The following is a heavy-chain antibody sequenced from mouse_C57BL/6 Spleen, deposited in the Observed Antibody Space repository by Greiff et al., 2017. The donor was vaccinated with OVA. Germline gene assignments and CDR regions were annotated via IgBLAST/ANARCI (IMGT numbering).Heavy chain of an antibody. Sequence: EVMLVESGGGLVQPKGSLKLSCAASGFSFNTYAMNWVRQAPGKGLEWVARIRSKSNNYATYYADSVKDRFTISRDDSESMLYLQMNNLKTEDTAMYYCVRSTVGRFAYWGQGTLVTVSA. CDR1: GFSFNTYA. J-gene: IGHJ3*01. D-gene: IGHD1-1*01. CDR3: VRSTVGRFAY. CDR2: IRSKSNNYAT. V-gene: IGHV10-1*01.